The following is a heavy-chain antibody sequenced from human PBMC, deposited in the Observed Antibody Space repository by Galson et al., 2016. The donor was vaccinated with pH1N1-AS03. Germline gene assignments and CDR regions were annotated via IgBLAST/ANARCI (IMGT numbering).Heavy chain of an antibody. CDR1: GFRFTTYW. CDR3: ARGDGYNYYFDD. J-gene: IGHJ4*02. CDR2: IYPGDSDT. Sequence: QSGAEVKKPGESLMISCKASGFRFTTYWIAWVRQLPGKGLEWMGFIYPGDSDTKYSPSFQGQVTISADKSISTAYLRWNSLRASDTAMYYCARGDGYNYYFDDWGQGTLLIVSS. D-gene: IGHD5-24*01. V-gene: IGHV5-51*03.